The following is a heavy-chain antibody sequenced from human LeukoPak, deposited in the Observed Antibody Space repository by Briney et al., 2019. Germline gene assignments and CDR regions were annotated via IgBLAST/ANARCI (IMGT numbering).Heavy chain of an antibody. J-gene: IGHJ4*02. CDR1: GFIVRSYY. V-gene: IGHV3-66*01. Sequence: GGSLRLSCAASGFIVRSYYMSWVRQAPGKGLEWVSVISYDGDTYYADSVKGRITISRDISKNTVYLQMNSLRAEDTAAYYCAREYLGVGAIDYWGQGTLVTVSS. D-gene: IGHD1-26*01. CDR2: ISYDGDT. CDR3: AREYLGVGAIDY.